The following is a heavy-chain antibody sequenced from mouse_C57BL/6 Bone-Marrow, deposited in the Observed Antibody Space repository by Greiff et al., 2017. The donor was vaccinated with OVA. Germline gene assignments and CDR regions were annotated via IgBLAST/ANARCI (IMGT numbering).Heavy chain of an antibody. V-gene: IGHV1-69*01. J-gene: IGHJ4*01. Sequence: QVQLQQPGAELVMPGASVKLSCKASGYTFTSSWMHWVKQRPGQGLEWIGEIDPSDSYTNYNQKFKGKSTLTVDKSSSTAYMQLSSLTSEDSAVYYCAREAPDYYAMDYWGQGTSVTVSS. CDR2: IDPSDSYT. CDR3: AREAPDYYAMDY. CDR1: GYTFTSSW.